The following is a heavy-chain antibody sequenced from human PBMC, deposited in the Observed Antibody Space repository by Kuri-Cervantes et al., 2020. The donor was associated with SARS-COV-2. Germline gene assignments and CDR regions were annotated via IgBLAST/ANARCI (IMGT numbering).Heavy chain of an antibody. Sequence: SETLSLTYTVSSGSISSGGYFWSWIRQHPGKGLEWIGYIYSSGSTYYSPPLKSRVTISIDTSKNQFSLNLTSVTAADTAVYSCARGSYSFGVDYWGQGTLVTVSS. V-gene: IGHV4-31*03. CDR1: SGSISSGGYF. J-gene: IGHJ4*02. CDR2: IYSSGST. CDR3: ARGSYSFGVDY. D-gene: IGHD1-26*01.